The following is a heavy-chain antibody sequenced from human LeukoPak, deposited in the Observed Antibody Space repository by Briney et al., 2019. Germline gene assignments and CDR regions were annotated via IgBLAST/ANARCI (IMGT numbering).Heavy chain of an antibody. CDR2: ISSSSSYI. CDR3: ARVKRNGFDI. CDR1: GFSFSTYN. D-gene: IGHD2-21*01. J-gene: IGHJ3*02. Sequence: GGSLRLSCAASGFSFSTYNMNWVRQAPGKGLEWVSSISSSSSYIYYADSVKGRFTISRDNAKNSLYLQMSSLRAEDTAVYYCARVKRNGFDIWGQGTMVTVSS. V-gene: IGHV3-21*01.